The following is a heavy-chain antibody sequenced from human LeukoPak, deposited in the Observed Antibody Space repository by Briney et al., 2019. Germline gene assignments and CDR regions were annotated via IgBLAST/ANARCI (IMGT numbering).Heavy chain of an antibody. CDR3: ARELGSGSYYKDYYYYYYMDV. CDR2: INHSGST. J-gene: IGHJ6*03. D-gene: IGHD3-10*01. V-gene: IGHV4-34*01. CDR1: GGSFSGYY. Sequence: SETLSLTCAVYGGSFSGYYWSWIRQPPGKGLEWIGEINHSGSTNYNPSLKSRVTISVDTSKNQFSLKLSSVTAADTAAYYCARELGSGSYYKDYYYYYYMDVWGKGTTVTVSS.